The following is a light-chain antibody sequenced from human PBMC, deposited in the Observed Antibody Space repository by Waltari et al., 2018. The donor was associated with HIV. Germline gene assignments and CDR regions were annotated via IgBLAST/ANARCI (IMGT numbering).Light chain of an antibody. CDR3: QQYDTSSQT. CDR2: KAS. CDR1: QSIGSW. Sequence: DIQMTQFPSSLSASTGDRVTITFRASQSIGSWLAWYQQKPGKAPKLLIYKASDLESGVPSRFSGRGSGTEFTLTISSLQPDDSATYYCQQYDTSSQTFGQGTKVEVK. V-gene: IGKV1-5*03. J-gene: IGKJ1*01.